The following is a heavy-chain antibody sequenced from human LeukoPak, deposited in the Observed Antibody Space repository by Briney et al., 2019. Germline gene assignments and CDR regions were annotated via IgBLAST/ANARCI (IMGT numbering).Heavy chain of an antibody. D-gene: IGHD2-2*01. J-gene: IGHJ4*02. V-gene: IGHV3-33*01. CDR3: ARVSRPGYFDY. CDR2: IWYDGSNK. CDR1: GFTSSSYG. Sequence: GRSLRLSCAASGFTSSSYGMHWVRQAPGKGLEWVAVIWYDGSNKYYADSVKGRFTISRDNSKNTLYLQMNSLRAEDTAVYYCARVSRPGYFDYWGQGTLVTVSS.